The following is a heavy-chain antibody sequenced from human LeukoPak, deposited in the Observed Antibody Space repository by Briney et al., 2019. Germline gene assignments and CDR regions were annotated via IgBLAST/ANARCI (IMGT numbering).Heavy chain of an antibody. CDR2: IYYSGST. CDR1: GGALSGGSYY. Sequence: PSETLSLTRTVSGGALSGGSYYGSSIRQPPGKGLEWVGYIYYSGSTNYNPSLKTGVTISVDTSKNQFSLKLSSVTAADTAGHYWARHNRELITTPVYGGTPGWYFETWGRGTLVTVSS. J-gene: IGHJ2*01. D-gene: IGHD4-23*01. CDR3: ARHNRELITTPVYGGTPGWYFET. V-gene: IGHV4-61*01.